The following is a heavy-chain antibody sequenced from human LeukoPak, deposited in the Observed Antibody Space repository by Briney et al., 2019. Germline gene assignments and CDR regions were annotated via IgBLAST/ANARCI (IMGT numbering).Heavy chain of an antibody. D-gene: IGHD4-23*01. Sequence: PGGSLRLSCAASGFTFDDYAMHWVRQAPGKGLEWVSGISWNSGSIGYADSVKGRFAISRDNAKNSLYLQMNSLRAEDMALYYCAKAGSMTTVVTGAFDIWGQGTMVTISS. V-gene: IGHV3-9*03. CDR1: GFTFDDYA. CDR3: AKAGSMTTVVTGAFDI. CDR2: ISWNSGSI. J-gene: IGHJ3*02.